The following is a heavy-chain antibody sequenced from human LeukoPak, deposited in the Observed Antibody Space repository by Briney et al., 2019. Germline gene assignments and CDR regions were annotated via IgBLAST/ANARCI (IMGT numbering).Heavy chain of an antibody. Sequence: PGGSLRLSCAASGFTFSSYGMSWVRQAPGKGLEWVSAISGSGGSTYYADSVKGRFTISRDNSKNTLYLQMNSLRAEDTAVYYCAKGVSLLWFGESTNWFDPWGQGTLVTVSS. V-gene: IGHV3-23*01. CDR2: ISGSGGST. CDR1: GFTFSSYG. J-gene: IGHJ5*02. D-gene: IGHD3-10*01. CDR3: AKGVSLLWFGESTNWFDP.